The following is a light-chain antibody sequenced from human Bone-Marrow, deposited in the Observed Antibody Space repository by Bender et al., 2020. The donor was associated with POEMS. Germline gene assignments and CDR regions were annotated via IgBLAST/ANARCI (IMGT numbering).Light chain of an antibody. Sequence: SYELTQPPSVSVSPGQTVTITCSGEKSGEEYACWYQQKPDQSPVVVIYQDTKRPSGIPERFSGSTSGNTGSMTISGTQTMDEADYYCQSWGSNTAVFGGGTKLTVL. J-gene: IGLJ2*01. CDR1: KSGEEY. CDR2: QDT. V-gene: IGLV3-1*01. CDR3: QSWGSNTAV.